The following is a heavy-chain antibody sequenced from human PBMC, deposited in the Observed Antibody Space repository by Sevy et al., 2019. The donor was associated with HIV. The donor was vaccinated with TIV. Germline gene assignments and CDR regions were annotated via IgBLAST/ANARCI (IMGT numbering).Heavy chain of an antibody. CDR2: IVGSGGST. V-gene: IGHV3-23*01. D-gene: IGHD2-15*01. J-gene: IGHJ4*02. CDR1: RFTFSSYA. Sequence: GGSLRLSCAASRFTFSSYAMSWVRQAPGKGLEWVSAIVGSGGSTYYSDSVKGRFTISRDNSKNTLYLQMNSLRAEDTAVYYCAKSGYCSGGSCYYFDYWGQGTLVTVSS. CDR3: AKSGYCSGGSCYYFDY.